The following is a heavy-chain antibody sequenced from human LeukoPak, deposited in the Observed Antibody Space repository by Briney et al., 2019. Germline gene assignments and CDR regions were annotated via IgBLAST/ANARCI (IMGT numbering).Heavy chain of an antibody. CDR2: IYYSGST. Sequence: SETLSLTCTVSGGSISSYYWSWIRQPPGKGLEWIGYIYYSGSTNYNPSLKSRVTISVDTSKNQFSLKLSSVTAADTAVYYCARGAYSSGWYRSIGAEYFQHWGQGTLVTVSS. CDR3: ARGAYSSGWYRSIGAEYFQH. D-gene: IGHD6-19*01. V-gene: IGHV4-59*01. J-gene: IGHJ1*01. CDR1: GGSISSYY.